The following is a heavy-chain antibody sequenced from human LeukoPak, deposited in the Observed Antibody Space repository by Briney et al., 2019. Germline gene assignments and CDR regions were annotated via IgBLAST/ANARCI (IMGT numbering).Heavy chain of an antibody. D-gene: IGHD2-21*02. J-gene: IGHJ4*02. V-gene: IGHV3-48*04. CDR1: GFTFSSYS. CDR2: ISSSSSTI. Sequence: PGGSLRLSCAASGFTFSSYSMNWVRQAPGKGLEWVSYISSSSSTIYYADSVKGRFTISRDNAKNSLYLQMNSLRAEDTAVYYCARVCGGDCYPGFDYWGQGTLVTVSS. CDR3: ARVCGGDCYPGFDY.